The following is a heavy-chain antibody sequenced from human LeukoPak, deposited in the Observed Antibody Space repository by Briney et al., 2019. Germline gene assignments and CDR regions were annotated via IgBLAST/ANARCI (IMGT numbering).Heavy chain of an antibody. CDR3: AKGGPYDILTGPNDWFDP. CDR2: ISWNSGSI. V-gene: IGHV3-9*01. J-gene: IGHJ5*02. CDR1: GFTFDDYA. D-gene: IGHD3-9*01. Sequence: PGRSLRLSCAASGFTFDDYAMHWVRQAPGNGLEWVSGISWNSGSIGYADSVKGRFTISGDNAKNSLYLQMNSLRAEDTALYYCAKGGPYDILTGPNDWFDPWGQGTLVTVSS.